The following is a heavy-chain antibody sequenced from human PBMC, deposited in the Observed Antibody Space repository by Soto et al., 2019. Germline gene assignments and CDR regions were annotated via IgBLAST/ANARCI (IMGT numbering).Heavy chain of an antibody. CDR1: GLTFSNYW. Sequence: EVQLVESGGDLVQPGGSLSLSCAASGLTFSNYWMHWVRQTPGKGLVWVSRINPGGSRTSYADSVRGRFTISRDNAKNPLYLHMNSLGADHTAVYYCARVAVTTYIFDSWGHGTLVTVSS. CDR3: ARVAVTTYIFDS. CDR2: INPGGSRT. J-gene: IGHJ4*01. V-gene: IGHV3-74*01. D-gene: IGHD4-17*01.